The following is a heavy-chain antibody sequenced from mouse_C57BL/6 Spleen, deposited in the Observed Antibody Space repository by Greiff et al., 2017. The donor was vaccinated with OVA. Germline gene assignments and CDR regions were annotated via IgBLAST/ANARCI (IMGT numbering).Heavy chain of an antibody. V-gene: IGHV1-52*01. Sequence: QVQLQQPGAELVRPGSSVKLSCKASGYTFTSYWMHWVKQRPIQGLEWIGNIDPSDSETHYNQKFKDKATLTVDKSSSTAYMQLSSLTSEDSAVYYGARYLLLRSYWYFDVWGTGTTVTVSS. CDR2: IDPSDSET. J-gene: IGHJ1*03. CDR1: GYTFTSYW. CDR3: ARYLLLRSYWYFDV. D-gene: IGHD1-1*01.